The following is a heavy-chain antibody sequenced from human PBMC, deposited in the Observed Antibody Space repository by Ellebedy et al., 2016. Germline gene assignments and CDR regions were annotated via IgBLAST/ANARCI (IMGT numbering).Heavy chain of an antibody. Sequence: SETLSLTCAVYGGSLRGYYWSWIRQPPGKGLGWIGYIYYSGRTSYNPSLKSRVTISVDTSKNRFSLKLSSVTAADTAVYYCARAMWSYYFDYWGQGTLVTVSS. D-gene: IGHD2-21*01. V-gene: IGHV4-59*01. CDR3: ARAMWSYYFDY. J-gene: IGHJ4*02. CDR1: GGSLRGYY. CDR2: IYYSGRT.